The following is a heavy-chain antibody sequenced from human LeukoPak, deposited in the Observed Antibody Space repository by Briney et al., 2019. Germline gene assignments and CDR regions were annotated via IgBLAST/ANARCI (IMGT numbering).Heavy chain of an antibody. CDR3: AKDREEIVVVPAASSFYYYYGMDV. V-gene: IGHV3-30*02. Sequence: GGSLRLSCAASGFTFSSYGMHWVRQAPGKGLEWVAFIRYDGSNKYYADSVKGRFTISRDNSKNTLSLQMNSLRAEDTAVYYCAKDREEIVVVPAASSFYYYYGMDVWGQGTTVTVSS. CDR1: GFTFSSYG. D-gene: IGHD2-2*01. J-gene: IGHJ6*02. CDR2: IRYDGSNK.